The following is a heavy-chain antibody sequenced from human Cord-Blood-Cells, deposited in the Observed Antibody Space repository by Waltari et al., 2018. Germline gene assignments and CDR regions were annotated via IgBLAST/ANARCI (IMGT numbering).Heavy chain of an antibody. CDR1: GYTFTGYY. D-gene: IGHD2-2*02. J-gene: IGHJ5*02. Sequence: QVQLVQSGAEVKKPGASVKVSCKASGYTFTGYYMHWVRQAPGQGLEWMGWINPDSGGTNYAQKFQGRVTMTRDTSISTAYMELSRLRSDDTAVYYCARLACSSTSCYTGWFDPWGQGTLVTVSS. CDR2: INPDSGGT. CDR3: ARLACSSTSCYTGWFDP. V-gene: IGHV1-2*02.